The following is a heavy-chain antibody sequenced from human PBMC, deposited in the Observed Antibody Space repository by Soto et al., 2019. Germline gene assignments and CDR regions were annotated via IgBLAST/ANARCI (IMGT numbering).Heavy chain of an antibody. CDR1: GYIFTNYY. J-gene: IGHJ4*02. Sequence: EASVKVSCKASGYIFTNYYIHWVRQAPGQGLEWMAIINPLPTSGTTNYAQKFQGRVTVTRDTSTSTVYLELSSLRSDDTAVYYCARDLAAAAYWGQGTLVTVSS. D-gene: IGHD6-13*01. CDR2: INPLPTSGTT. V-gene: IGHV1-46*01. CDR3: ARDLAAAAY.